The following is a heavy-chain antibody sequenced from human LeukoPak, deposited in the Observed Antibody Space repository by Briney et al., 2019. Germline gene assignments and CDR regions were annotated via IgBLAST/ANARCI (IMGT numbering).Heavy chain of an antibody. Sequence: SETLSLTCTVSGGSISSHYWSWIRQPPGKRLEWIGYIYYSGSTNYNPSLKSRVTISVDTSKNQFSLKLSSVTAADTAVYYCARLGSGSYWGPPYFDYWGQGTLVTVSS. CDR3: ARLGSGSYWGPPYFDY. D-gene: IGHD1-26*01. CDR1: GGSISSHY. J-gene: IGHJ4*02. V-gene: IGHV4-59*11. CDR2: IYYSGST.